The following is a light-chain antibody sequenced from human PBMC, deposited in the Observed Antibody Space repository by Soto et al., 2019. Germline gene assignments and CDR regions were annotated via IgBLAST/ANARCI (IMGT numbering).Light chain of an antibody. CDR3: QQYNNYSSNT. V-gene: IGKV1-5*01. CDR1: QWIGRG. Sequence: DILMTQSPSTQSASVGDSVTITCRASQWIGRGLAWYQQKPGKAPKLLIYDASTFQSGGPSRFSGSGSATAVILNITSLQADDFATYYCQQYNNYSSNTFGRGTKLEI. J-gene: IGKJ2*01. CDR2: DAS.